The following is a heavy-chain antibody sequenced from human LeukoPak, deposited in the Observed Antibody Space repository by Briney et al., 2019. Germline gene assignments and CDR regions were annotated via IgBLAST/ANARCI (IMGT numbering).Heavy chain of an antibody. Sequence: GGSLRLSCAVSGITLSNYGMSWVRPAPGKGLEWVAGIYDSGGSTSYADSVKGRFTISRDNPRNTLYLQMNSLRAEDTAVYFCAKRGVVIRVILVGFHKAAYYFDSWGQGALVTVSS. CDR1: GITLSNYG. J-gene: IGHJ4*02. D-gene: IGHD3-22*01. V-gene: IGHV3-23*01. CDR2: IYDSGGST. CDR3: AKRGVVIRVILVGFHKAAYYFDS.